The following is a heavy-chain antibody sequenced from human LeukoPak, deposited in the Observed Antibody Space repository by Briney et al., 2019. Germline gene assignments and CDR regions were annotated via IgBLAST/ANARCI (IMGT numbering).Heavy chain of an antibody. CDR2: INWNGGRT. CDR1: GFTFNDYG. Sequence: GGSLRLSCAASGFTFNDYGMSWVRQAPGKGLEWVSGINWNGGRTGYADSMKGRFIISRDNAKNSLYLQVNSLRAEDTAMYYCAREEGGKLGIDYYFDYWGQGTLVTVSS. CDR3: AREEGGKLGIDYYFDY. J-gene: IGHJ4*02. D-gene: IGHD7-27*01. V-gene: IGHV3-20*04.